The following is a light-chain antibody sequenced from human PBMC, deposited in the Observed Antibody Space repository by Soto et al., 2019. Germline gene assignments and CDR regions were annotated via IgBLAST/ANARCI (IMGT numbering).Light chain of an antibody. V-gene: IGKV4-1*01. J-gene: IGKJ5*01. CDR3: KQYYSAQIS. Sequence: DIVVTKYPDYLLVSLGDGGTMNSKSSQSVLNSSNNKNYLAWYQQKPGQPPKVIIYWASTRESGVNDRFSGSGSGTDFTLTIRSMQAEDVAVYYCKQYYSAQISLGKGPRLELK. CDR1: QSVLNSSNNKNY. CDR2: WAS.